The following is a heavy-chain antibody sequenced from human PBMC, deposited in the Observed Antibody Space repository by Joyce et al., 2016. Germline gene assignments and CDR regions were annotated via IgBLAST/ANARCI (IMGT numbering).Heavy chain of an antibody. CDR3: ARDYGDYGRYGLDV. V-gene: IGHV1-2*02. D-gene: IGHD4-17*01. CDR2: INPNSGGT. CDR1: GYTFTGYF. J-gene: IGHJ6*02. Sequence: QVQLVQSGAEVKKAGASVKVSCKSSGYTFTGYFMNWVRQAPGRGLAGMGWINPNSGGTKYGQKFQGRVTMTRDTSISAAFLELKWLGSDDTAVYYCARDYGDYGRYGLDVWGQGTTVAVSS.